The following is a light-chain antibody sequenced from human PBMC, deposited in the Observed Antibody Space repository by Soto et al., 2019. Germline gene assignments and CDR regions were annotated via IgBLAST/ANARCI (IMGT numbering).Light chain of an antibody. J-gene: IGLJ1*01. CDR1: SSDVGGYNY. CDR2: DVS. CDR3: SSYTGGNPSYV. V-gene: IGLV2-11*01. Sequence: QSALTQPRSVSGSPGQPVTISCTGTSSDVGGYNYVSWYQQHPGKAPKLMIYDVSKRPSGVPDRFSGSKSGNTASLTISGLQAEDEADYYCSSYTGGNPSYVFGTGTKVTVL.